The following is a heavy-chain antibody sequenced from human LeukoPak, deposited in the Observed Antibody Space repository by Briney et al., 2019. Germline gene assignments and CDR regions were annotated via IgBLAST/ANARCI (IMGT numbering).Heavy chain of an antibody. D-gene: IGHD5-12*01. CDR2: IYSGGST. V-gene: IGHV3-53*01. CDR1: GFTVSSNY. Sequence: GGSLRLSCAASGFTVSSNYLSWVRQAPGKGLEWVSVIYSGGSTYYADSVKGRFTISRDNSKNTLYLQMNSLRAEDTAVYYCARWGIYSGYEEYYFDYWGQGTLVTVSS. J-gene: IGHJ4*02. CDR3: ARWGIYSGYEEYYFDY.